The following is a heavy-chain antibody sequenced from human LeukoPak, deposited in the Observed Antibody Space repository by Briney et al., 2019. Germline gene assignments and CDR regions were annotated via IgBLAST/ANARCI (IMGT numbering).Heavy chain of an antibody. CDR2: VHSSGTT. Sequence: SETLSLTCTVSGGSIIGHYWSWIRQSPGRELEWIGYVHSSGTTSFNPSLKSRVTMLVDTSKNQFSLRLTSMTAADTALYFCAREQYLAYDVFGFWGRGTMVTVSS. J-gene: IGHJ3*01. V-gene: IGHV4-59*11. CDR1: GGSIIGHY. D-gene: IGHD2/OR15-2a*01. CDR3: AREQYLAYDVFGF.